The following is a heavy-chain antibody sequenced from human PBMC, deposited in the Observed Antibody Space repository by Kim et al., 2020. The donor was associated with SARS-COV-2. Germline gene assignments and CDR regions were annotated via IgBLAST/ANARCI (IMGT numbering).Heavy chain of an antibody. Sequence: DTRYSPSFQGQVTISADKSISTAYLQWSSLKASDTAMYYCARQPSSEVDYWGQGTLVTVSS. CDR2: DT. J-gene: IGHJ4*02. V-gene: IGHV5-51*01. D-gene: IGHD6-19*01. CDR3: ARQPSSEVDY.